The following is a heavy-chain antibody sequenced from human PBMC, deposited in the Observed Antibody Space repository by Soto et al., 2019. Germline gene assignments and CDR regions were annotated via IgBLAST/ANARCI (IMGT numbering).Heavy chain of an antibody. CDR3: ASFYSSSRGEYYYYGMDV. CDR2: INPNSGDT. Sequence: GASVKVSCKASGYTFIGYYMHWVRQAPGQGLEWMGWINPNSGDTNYAEKFQGRVTMTRDTSISTAYMELNSLRSDDTAVYYCASFYSSSRGEYYYYGMDVSGQGATVTVSS. D-gene: IGHD6-13*01. V-gene: IGHV1-2*02. J-gene: IGHJ6*02. CDR1: GYTFIGYY.